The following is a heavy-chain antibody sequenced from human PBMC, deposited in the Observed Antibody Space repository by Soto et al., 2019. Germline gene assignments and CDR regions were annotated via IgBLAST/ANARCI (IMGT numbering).Heavy chain of an antibody. J-gene: IGHJ4*02. CDR2: IDPSDSYT. CDR1: GYSFTSYW. Sequence: GESLKISCKGSGYSFTSYWISWVRQMPGKGLEWMGRIDPSDSYTNYSPSFQGHVTISADKSISTAYLQWSSLKASDTAMYYCARLPFEYYGSGSYYKQDDYWGQGTLVTVSS. CDR3: ARLPFEYYGSGSYYKQDDY. V-gene: IGHV5-10-1*01. D-gene: IGHD3-10*01.